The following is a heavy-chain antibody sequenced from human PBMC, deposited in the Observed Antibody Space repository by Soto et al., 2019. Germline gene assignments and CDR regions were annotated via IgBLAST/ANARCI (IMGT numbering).Heavy chain of an antibody. CDR2: IYPGDSDT. J-gene: IGHJ6*03. CDR1: GYSFTSYW. Sequence: PGESLKISCKGSGYSFTSYWIGWVRQMPGKGLEWMGIIYPGDSDTRYSPSFQGQVTISADKSISTAYLQWSSLKASDTAMYYCARLGAGCCGGSCYSLKFYMDVWGKGTTVTGSS. D-gene: IGHD2-15*01. CDR3: ARLGAGCCGGSCYSLKFYMDV. V-gene: IGHV5-51*01.